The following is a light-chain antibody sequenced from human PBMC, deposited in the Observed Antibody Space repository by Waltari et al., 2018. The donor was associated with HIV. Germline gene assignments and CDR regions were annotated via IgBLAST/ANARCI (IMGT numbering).Light chain of an antibody. CDR1: QSLLYSANNKNY. CDR2: WAS. Sequence: DIVMTQSPDSLAVSLGERANNNCKSSQSLLYSANNKNYLAWSQQKPGQPPKLLIYWASTRESGVPDRFSGSGSGTDFTLTISSLQADDVAVYYCHQYFSAPWTFGQGTKVEIK. V-gene: IGKV4-1*01. CDR3: HQYFSAPWT. J-gene: IGKJ1*01.